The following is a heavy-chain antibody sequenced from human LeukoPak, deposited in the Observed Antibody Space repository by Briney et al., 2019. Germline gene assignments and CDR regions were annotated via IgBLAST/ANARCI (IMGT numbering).Heavy chain of an antibody. CDR2: IIPSGHTT. J-gene: IGHJ4*02. CDR1: GFTFSSHG. CDR3: AKDDRWLQFCC. Sequence: PGGPLRLSCAASGFTFSSHGMNWVRQAPGKGLEWVSGIIPSGHTTYYADSVRGRFTISRDNSRNTLYLQMNSLRAEDTAVYYCAKDDRWLQFCCWGQGTLVTVSA. D-gene: IGHD5-24*01. V-gene: IGHV3-23*01.